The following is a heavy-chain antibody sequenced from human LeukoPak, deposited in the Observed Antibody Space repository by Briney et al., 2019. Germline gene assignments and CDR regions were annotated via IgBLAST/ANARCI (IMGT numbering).Heavy chain of an antibody. V-gene: IGHV4-59*08. CDR1: GGSISSYY. D-gene: IGHD5-18*01. CDR3: ARVLDTAMDDAFDI. Sequence: SETLSLTCTVSGGSISSYYWSWIRQPPGKRLEWIGSMYYSGSTYYNPSLKSRVTISVDTSKNQFSLKLSSVTAADTAVYYCARVLDTAMDDAFDIWGQGTMVTVSS. J-gene: IGHJ3*02. CDR2: MYYSGST.